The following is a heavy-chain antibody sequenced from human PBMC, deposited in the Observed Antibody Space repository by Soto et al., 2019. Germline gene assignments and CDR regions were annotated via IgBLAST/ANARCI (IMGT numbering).Heavy chain of an antibody. CDR1: GGSVRSGRYY. J-gene: IGHJ4*02. CDR2: VFYSGST. V-gene: IGHV4-61*01. D-gene: IGHD6-19*01. CDR3: AKSPRTSVAGPIDY. Sequence: SETLSLTCTASGGSVRSGRYYWSWIRQPPGKGLEWIGYVFYSGSTRYNPSLNSRVTISVDTSKNQFSLKLTSVTAADTAMYYCAKSPRTSVAGPIDYWGQGTLVTVSS.